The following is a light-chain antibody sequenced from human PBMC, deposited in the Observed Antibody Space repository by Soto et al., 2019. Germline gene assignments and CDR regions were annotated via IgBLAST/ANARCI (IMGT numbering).Light chain of an antibody. CDR3: LQHDTYPFT. CDR1: QGINNL. Sequence: DIQMPQSPSSLSASVGDRVTITCRASQGINNLLGWYQQGPGKAPKLLIYAASNLEGGVPSRFSGSGSGTEFTLTISILQPEDFATYYCLQHDTYPFTFGPGTKVDVK. CDR2: AAS. V-gene: IGKV1-17*01. J-gene: IGKJ3*01.